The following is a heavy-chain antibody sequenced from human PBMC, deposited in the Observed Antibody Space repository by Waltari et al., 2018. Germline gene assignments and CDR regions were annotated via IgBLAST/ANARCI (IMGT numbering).Heavy chain of an antibody. V-gene: IGHV3-48*03. CDR3: ARGQSTQTFHY. Sequence: EVQLVESGGALVQPGGSLRLSCAASGFTFSSYEMNWVRQAPGKGLEWVSYISSSGTTIYYADSVKGRFTISRDNAKNSLYLQRNSLRAEDTAVYYCARGQSTQTFHYWGQGTLVTVSS. CDR2: ISSSGTTI. J-gene: IGHJ4*02. CDR1: GFTFSSYE.